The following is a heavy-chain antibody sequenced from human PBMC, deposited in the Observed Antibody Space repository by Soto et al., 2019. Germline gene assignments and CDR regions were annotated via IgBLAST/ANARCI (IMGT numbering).Heavy chain of an antibody. CDR1: GYTFSNFA. J-gene: IGHJ6*02. D-gene: IGHD3-3*01. CDR2: INAGNWNT. Sequence: ASVKVSCKASGYTFSNFAMHWVRQAPGQRLEWMGWINAGNWNTKYSQKFQGRVTITRDTSASTAYMELSSLRSDDTAVYYCARDQGITTFGVYSMYYNGMDVWGPGTTVTVSS. CDR3: ARDQGITTFGVYSMYYNGMDV. V-gene: IGHV1-3*01.